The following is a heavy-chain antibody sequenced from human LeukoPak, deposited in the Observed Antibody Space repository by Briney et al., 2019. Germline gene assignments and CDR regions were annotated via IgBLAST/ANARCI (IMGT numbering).Heavy chain of an antibody. D-gene: IGHD2-15*01. CDR2: IYYSGST. CDR3: ARGLGYCSGGSCYGDNWFDP. Sequence: PSETLSLTCTVSGGSISSSSYYWGWIRQPPGKGLGWMGSIYYSGSTYYNPSLKSRVTISVDTSKDQFSLKLSSVTAADTAVYYCARGLGYCSGGSCYGDNWFDPWGQGTLVTVSS. J-gene: IGHJ5*02. V-gene: IGHV4-39*07. CDR1: GGSISSSSYY.